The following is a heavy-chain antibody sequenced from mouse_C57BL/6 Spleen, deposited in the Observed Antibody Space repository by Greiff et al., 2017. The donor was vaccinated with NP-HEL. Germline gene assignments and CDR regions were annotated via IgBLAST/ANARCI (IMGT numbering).Heavy chain of an antibody. Sequence: VQLQQPGAELVMPGASVKLSCKASGYTFTSYWMHWVKQRPGQGLEWIGEIDPSDSYTNYNQKFKGKSTLTVDKSSSTAYMQLSSLTSEDSAVYYFARGLAFDYWGQGTTLTVSS. J-gene: IGHJ2*01. V-gene: IGHV1-69*01. CDR3: ARGLAFDY. D-gene: IGHD2-4*01. CDR2: IDPSDSYT. CDR1: GYTFTSYW.